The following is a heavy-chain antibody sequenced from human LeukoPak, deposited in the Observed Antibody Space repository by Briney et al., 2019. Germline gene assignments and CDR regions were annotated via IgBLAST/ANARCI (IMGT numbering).Heavy chain of an antibody. V-gene: IGHV3-30*18. CDR3: AKNELLWFGEFDAFDI. CDR1: GFIFSTYT. J-gene: IGHJ3*02. Sequence: GGSLRLSCAASGFIFSTYTMNWVRQAPGKGLDWVAVISYDGSNKYYVDSVKGRFTISRDNSKNMLYLQTNSLRAEDTAVYYCAKNELLWFGEFDAFDIWGQGTMVTVSS. CDR2: ISYDGSNK. D-gene: IGHD3-10*01.